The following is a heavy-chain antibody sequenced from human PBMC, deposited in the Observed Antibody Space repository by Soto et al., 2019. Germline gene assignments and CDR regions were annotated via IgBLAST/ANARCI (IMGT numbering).Heavy chain of an antibody. CDR3: DSSGYYYYDY. V-gene: IGHV4-34*01. J-gene: IGHJ4*02. Sequence: NPSETLSLTCAVYGGSFSGYYWSWIRQPPGKGLEWIGEINHSGSTNYNPSLKSRVTISVDTSKNQFSLKLSSVTAADTAVYYYDSSGYYYYDYWGQGTLVTVSS. D-gene: IGHD3-22*01. CDR2: INHSGST. CDR1: GGSFSGYY.